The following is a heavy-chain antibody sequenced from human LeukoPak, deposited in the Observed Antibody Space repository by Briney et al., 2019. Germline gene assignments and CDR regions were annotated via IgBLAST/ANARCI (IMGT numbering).Heavy chain of an antibody. J-gene: IGHJ4*02. CDR3: ARDYKYAFDN. CDR1: EFTFVRYA. V-gene: IGHV3-48*01. D-gene: IGHD5-24*01. CDR2: IGIDSGNT. Sequence: PGGSLRLSCAASEFTFVRYAMNWVRQAPGKGLEWISYIGIDSGNTNYADSVKGRFTISGDKAKNSLYLQMNSLRVEDTAVYYCARDYKYAFDNWGQGTLVTVSS.